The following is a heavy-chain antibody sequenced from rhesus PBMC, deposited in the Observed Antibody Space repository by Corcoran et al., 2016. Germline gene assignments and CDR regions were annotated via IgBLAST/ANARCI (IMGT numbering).Heavy chain of an antibody. D-gene: IGHD6-31*01. Sequence: EVQLLQSGAEVKKHGASVKISCKASGYTFTDYYLHWVRQAPGKGLEWMERVDPEEGKSIHAQKFQDRVTITSETSTDTAYMGLSSLRSEDTAVYYCATGYSSGWYYFDYWGQGVLVTVSS. V-gene: IGHV1-111*02. J-gene: IGHJ4*01. CDR3: ATGYSSGWYYFDY. CDR1: GYTFTDYY. CDR2: VDPEEGKS.